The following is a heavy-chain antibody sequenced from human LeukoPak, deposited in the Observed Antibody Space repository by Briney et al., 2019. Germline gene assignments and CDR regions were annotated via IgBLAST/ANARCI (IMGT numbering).Heavy chain of an antibody. V-gene: IGHV3-11*05. Sequence: GGSLRLSCAASGFTFSGYYMSWIRQAPGKGLEWVSCIGSSSSYTNYADSVKGRFTISRDNTKNSLYLQMDGLRAEDTAVYYCARARYVNSFYAFDIWGQGTLVTVSS. CDR1: GFTFSGYY. CDR3: ARARYVNSFYAFDI. CDR2: IGSSSSYT. D-gene: IGHD3-9*01. J-gene: IGHJ3*02.